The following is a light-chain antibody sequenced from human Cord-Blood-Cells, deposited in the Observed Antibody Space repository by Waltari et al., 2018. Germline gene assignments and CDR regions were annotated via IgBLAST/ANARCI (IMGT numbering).Light chain of an antibody. CDR3: AAWDDSLSGQV. CDR1: SSNIGSNY. Sequence: QSVLTQPPSASGTPGQRVTISCSGSSSNIGSNYVYWYQQLPGTAPKLLIYRNNRRPSGVPDRFSGSKSGTSASLAINGLRSEDEADYYCAAWDDSLSGQVFGTGTKVTVL. J-gene: IGLJ1*01. CDR2: RNN. V-gene: IGLV1-47*01.